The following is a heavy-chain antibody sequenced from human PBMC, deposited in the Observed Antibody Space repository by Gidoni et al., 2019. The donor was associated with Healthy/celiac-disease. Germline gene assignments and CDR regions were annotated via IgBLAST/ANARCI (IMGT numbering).Heavy chain of an antibody. CDR2: INHSGST. Sequence: YGGYYWSWIRQPPGKGLAWIGAINHSGSTNYNPSLKSRVTISVDTSKNQFSLKLSPVTAADTAVYYCARGKRWPREYDAFDIWGQGTMVTVSS. CDR3: ARGKRWPREYDAFDI. J-gene: IGHJ3*02. CDR1: YGGYY. V-gene: IGHV4-34*01. D-gene: IGHD5-12*01.